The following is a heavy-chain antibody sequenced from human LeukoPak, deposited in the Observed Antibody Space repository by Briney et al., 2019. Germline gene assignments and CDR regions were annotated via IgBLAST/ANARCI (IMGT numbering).Heavy chain of an antibody. CDR2: INGNGSST. CDR3: ARGLTSSATYFSYFDY. J-gene: IGHJ4*02. CDR1: GFTFSSYA. Sequence: PGGSLRLSCAASGFTFSSYAMSWVRQAPGKGLEWVSRINGNGSSTDYADSVKGRFTISRDNAKNTLYVQMNSLRAEDTAVYYCARGLTSSATYFSYFDYWGQGTLVSVSS. D-gene: IGHD1-26*01. V-gene: IGHV3-23*01.